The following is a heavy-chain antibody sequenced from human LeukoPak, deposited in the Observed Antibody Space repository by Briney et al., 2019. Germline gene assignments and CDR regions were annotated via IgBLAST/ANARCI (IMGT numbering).Heavy chain of an antibody. CDR3: ASTIMITFGGVIL. J-gene: IGHJ4*02. CDR2: IYYSGST. CDR1: GDSISSNNYY. Sequence: SETLSLTCTVSGDSISSNNYYWGWIRQPPGKGLEWIGSIYYSGSTYYNPSLKSRVTISVDTSKNQFSLKLSSVTAADTAVYYCASTIMITFGGVILWGQGTLVTVSS. D-gene: IGHD3-16*02. V-gene: IGHV4-39*01.